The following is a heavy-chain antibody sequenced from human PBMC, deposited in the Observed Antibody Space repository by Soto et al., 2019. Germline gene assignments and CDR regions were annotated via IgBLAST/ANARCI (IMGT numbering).Heavy chain of an antibody. Sequence: TGGSLRLSCAASGFTFSSYEMNWVRQAPGKGLEWVSYISSSGSTIYYADSVKGRFTISRDNAKNSLYLQMNSLRAEDTAVYYCARWGYSSHPAPEYFQHWGQGTLVTVSS. CDR2: ISSSGSTI. V-gene: IGHV3-48*03. CDR3: ARWGYSSHPAPEYFQH. J-gene: IGHJ1*01. D-gene: IGHD6-13*01. CDR1: GFTFSSYE.